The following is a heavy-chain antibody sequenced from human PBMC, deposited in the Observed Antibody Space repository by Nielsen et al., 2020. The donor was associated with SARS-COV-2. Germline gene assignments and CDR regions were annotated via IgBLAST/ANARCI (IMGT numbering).Heavy chain of an antibody. J-gene: IGHJ4*02. CDR3: ARDLSEYGDLYDY. V-gene: IGHV3-21*01. CDR1: GFTFSSYS. D-gene: IGHD4-17*01. Sequence: GESLKISCAASGFTFSSYSMNWVRQAPGKGLEWVSSISSSSSYIYYADSVKGRFTISRDNAKNSLYLQMSSLRAEDTAVYYCARDLSEYGDLYDYWGQGTLVTASS. CDR2: ISSSSSYI.